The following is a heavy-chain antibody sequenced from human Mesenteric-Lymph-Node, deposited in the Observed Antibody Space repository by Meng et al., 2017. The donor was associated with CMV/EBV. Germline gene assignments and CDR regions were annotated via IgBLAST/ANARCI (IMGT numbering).Heavy chain of an antibody. CDR3: ARATPYYDFWSGYDDYYYGMDV. D-gene: IGHD3-3*01. CDR1: GNSVSSNSAA. V-gene: IGHV6-1*01. CDR2: TYCRSKWYN. J-gene: IGHJ6*02. Sequence: SQTLSLTCAMSGNSVSSNSAAWNWIRQSPWRGLEWLGRTYCRSKWYNDYAVSVKSRITINPDTSKNQFSLQLNSVTPEDTAVYYCARATPYYDFWSGYDDYYYGMDVWGQGTTVTVSS.